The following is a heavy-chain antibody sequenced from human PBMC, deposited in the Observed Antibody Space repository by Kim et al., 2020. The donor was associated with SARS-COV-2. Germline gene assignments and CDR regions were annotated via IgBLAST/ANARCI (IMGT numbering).Heavy chain of an antibody. CDR1: GGSISSGSYY. Sequence: SETLSLTSTVSGGSISSGSYYWSWIRQPAGKGLEWIGRIYTSGSTNYNPSLKSRVTISVDTSKNQFSLKLSSVTAADTAVYYCARDIGTAAPYYYYGMDVWGQGTTVTVSS. CDR2: IYTSGST. V-gene: IGHV4-61*02. D-gene: IGHD6-25*01. CDR3: ARDIGTAAPYYYYGMDV. J-gene: IGHJ6*02.